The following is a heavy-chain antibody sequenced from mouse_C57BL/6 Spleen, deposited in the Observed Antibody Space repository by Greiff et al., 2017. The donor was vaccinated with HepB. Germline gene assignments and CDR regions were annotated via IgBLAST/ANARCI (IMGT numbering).Heavy chain of an antibody. CDR2: INPSSGYT. CDR1: GYTFTSYW. V-gene: IGHV1-7*01. J-gene: IGHJ4*01. D-gene: IGHD2-4*01. CDR3: ARCDYLYYYAMDY. Sequence: QVQLQQSGAELAKPGASVKLSCKASGYTFTSYWMHWVKQRPGQGLEWIGYINPSSGYTKYNQKFKDKATLTADKSSSTAYMQLSSLTYEDSAVYYCARCDYLYYYAMDYWGQGTSVTVSS.